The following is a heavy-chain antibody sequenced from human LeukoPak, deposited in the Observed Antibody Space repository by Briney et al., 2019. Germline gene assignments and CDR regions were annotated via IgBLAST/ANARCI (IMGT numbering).Heavy chain of an antibody. Sequence: PGGSLRLSCAASGFIFSSYWMSWVRQAPGKGLEWVANIKKDGSEKYYVDSVKGRFTISRDNAKKSLYLQMNSLRAEDTAVYYCTSLMISGYFDYWGQGTLVTVSS. CDR1: GFIFSSYW. V-gene: IGHV3-7*01. D-gene: IGHD3-22*01. J-gene: IGHJ4*02. CDR2: IKKDGSEK. CDR3: TSLMISGYFDY.